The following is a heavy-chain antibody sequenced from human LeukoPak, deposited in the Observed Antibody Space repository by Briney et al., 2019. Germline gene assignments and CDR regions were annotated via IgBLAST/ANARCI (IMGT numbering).Heavy chain of an antibody. CDR1: GLTFTSHG. Sequence: GGSLRLSCATSGLTFTSHGFHWVRQAAGKGLEWVAFIRNDGSDTYHANSVKGRFSISRDNSKNTVYLHMNSLRAEDTAVYYCARDRGKDYFDNWGQGTQVTVSS. V-gene: IGHV3-30*02. CDR3: ARDRGKDYFDN. D-gene: IGHD4-23*01. CDR2: IRNDGSDT. J-gene: IGHJ4*02.